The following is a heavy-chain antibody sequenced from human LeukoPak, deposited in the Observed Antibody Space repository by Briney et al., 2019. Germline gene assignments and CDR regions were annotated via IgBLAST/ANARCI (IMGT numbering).Heavy chain of an antibody. CDR3: ANPIAAAGLDAFDI. J-gene: IGHJ3*02. CDR1: GFTFDDYT. D-gene: IGHD6-13*01. V-gene: IGHV3-74*01. CDR2: INTDGSST. Sequence: GGSLRLSCAASGFTFDDYTMHWVRQAPGKGLVWVSRINTDGSSTSYADSVKGRFIISRGNSKNTLYLQMNSLRAEDTAVYYCANPIAAAGLDAFDIWGQGTMVTVSS.